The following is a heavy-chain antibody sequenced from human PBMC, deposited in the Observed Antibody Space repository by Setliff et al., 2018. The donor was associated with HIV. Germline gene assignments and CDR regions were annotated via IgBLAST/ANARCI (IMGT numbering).Heavy chain of an antibody. Sequence: VASVKVSCKASGYTFTGHYLHWVRQAPGQGLEWMGWINTVTGNPTYAQGFTGRFVFSLDTSVSTAYLQISSLKAEDSAVYYCARRMEMTPIGYWGQGTLVTVSS. CDR1: GYTFTGHY. V-gene: IGHV7-4-1*02. CDR2: INTVTGNP. CDR3: ARRMEMTPIGY. D-gene: IGHD2-15*01. J-gene: IGHJ4*02.